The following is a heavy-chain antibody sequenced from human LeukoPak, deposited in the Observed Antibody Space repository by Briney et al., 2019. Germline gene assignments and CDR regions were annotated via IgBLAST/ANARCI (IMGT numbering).Heavy chain of an antibody. CDR3: VGGDY. CDR1: GFTFSNYY. V-gene: IGHV3-74*03. CDR2: INSDGRDT. Sequence: GGSLRLSCAASGFTFSNYYVHWVRQPPGKGLVWVSRINSDGRDTTYVDSVKGRFTISRDNAKNSLYLQMNSLRAEDTAVYYCVGGDYWGQGTLVTVSS. J-gene: IGHJ4*02.